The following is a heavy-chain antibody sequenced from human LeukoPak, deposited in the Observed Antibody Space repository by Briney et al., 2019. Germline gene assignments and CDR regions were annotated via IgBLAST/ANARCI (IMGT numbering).Heavy chain of an antibody. J-gene: IGHJ4*02. Sequence: ASVKVSCKASGGTFSSYAISWVRQAPGQGLEWMGGIIPIFGTANYAQKFQGRVTITTDESTSTAYMELSSLRSEDTAVYYCARTQPPTYGDPGEAWDYWGQGTLVTVSS. CDR1: GGTFSSYA. V-gene: IGHV1-69*05. CDR3: ARTQPPTYGDPGEAWDY. CDR2: IIPIFGTA. D-gene: IGHD4-17*01.